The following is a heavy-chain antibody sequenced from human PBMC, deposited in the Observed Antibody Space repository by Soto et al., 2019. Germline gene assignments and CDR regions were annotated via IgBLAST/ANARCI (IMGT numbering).Heavy chain of an antibody. D-gene: IGHD3-22*01. CDR1: GFTVSSNY. Sequence: HPGGSLRLSCAASGFTVSSNYMSWVRQAPGKGLEWVSVIYSGGSTYYADSVKGRFTISRDNSKNTLYLQMNSLRAEDTAVYYCAKDLYYHDSSGSDHWGQGTLVTVSS. V-gene: IGHV3-66*01. CDR3: AKDLYYHDSSGSDH. CDR2: IYSGGST. J-gene: IGHJ5*02.